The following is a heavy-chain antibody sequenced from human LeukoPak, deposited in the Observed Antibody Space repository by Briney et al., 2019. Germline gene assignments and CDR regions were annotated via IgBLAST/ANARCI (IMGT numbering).Heavy chain of an antibody. D-gene: IGHD4-17*01. Sequence: PGGSLRLSCAASGFTFSSYAMSWVRQAPGKGLEWASAISGSGGSTYYADSAKGRFTISRDNSKNTLYLQMNSLRAEDTAVYHCAKIGPTVTYFDYWGQGTLVTVSS. V-gene: IGHV3-23*01. CDR1: GFTFSSYA. CDR2: ISGSGGST. J-gene: IGHJ4*02. CDR3: AKIGPTVTYFDY.